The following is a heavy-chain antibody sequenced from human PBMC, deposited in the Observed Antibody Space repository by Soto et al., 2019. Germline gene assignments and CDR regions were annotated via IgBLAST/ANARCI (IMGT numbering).Heavy chain of an antibody. V-gene: IGHV3-74*01. CDR1: GFTFSPYW. Sequence: EVQLVESGGGLVQPGGSLRLSCATSGFTFSPYWMHWVRQAPGMGLMWVSRINHDGSDTIYADSVRGRFIVSRDNAQNTVYLQMNSLTVEDTAVYYWVREVSSDDKSHSRGWFDPWGHGALVTVSS. CDR3: VREVSSDDKSHSRGWFDP. CDR2: INHDGSDT. J-gene: IGHJ5*02. D-gene: IGHD2-2*01.